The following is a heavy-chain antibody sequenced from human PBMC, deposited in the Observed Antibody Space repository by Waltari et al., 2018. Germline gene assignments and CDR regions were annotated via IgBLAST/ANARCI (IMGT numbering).Heavy chain of an antibody. CDR1: GGTFSSYT. Sequence: QVQLVQSGAEVKKPGSSVKVSCKASGGTFSSYTISWVRQAPGQGLEWMGRIIPSLGIANYAQKFQGRVTITADKSTSTAYMELSSLRSEDTAVYYCARGPGSSWYNYYFDYWGQGTLVTVSS. CDR3: ARGPGSSWYNYYFDY. D-gene: IGHD6-13*01. V-gene: IGHV1-69*02. CDR2: IIPSLGIA. J-gene: IGHJ4*02.